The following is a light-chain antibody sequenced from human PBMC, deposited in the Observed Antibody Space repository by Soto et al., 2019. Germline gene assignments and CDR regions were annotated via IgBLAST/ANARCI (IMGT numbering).Light chain of an antibody. CDR3: QQYNNWPPIT. V-gene: IGKV3-20*01. J-gene: IGKJ5*01. Sequence: EIVLTQSPGTLSLSPWERATLSCRASQSVSRNYLVWYQQKPGQAPRLLIYGASGRATGIPDRFSGSGSGTEFTLTISSLQSEDFALYYCQQYNNWPPITFGQGTRLEIK. CDR2: GAS. CDR1: QSVSRNY.